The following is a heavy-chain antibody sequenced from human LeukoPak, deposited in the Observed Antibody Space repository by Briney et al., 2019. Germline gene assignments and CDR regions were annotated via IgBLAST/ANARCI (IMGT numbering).Heavy chain of an antibody. J-gene: IGHJ4*02. CDR1: GFTFSSYA. V-gene: IGHV3-23*01. CDR2: ISGSGGST. D-gene: IGHD3-22*01. Sequence: PGGSLRLSCAASGFTFSSYAMSWVRQAPGKGLEWVSAISGSGGSTYYADSVKGRFTISRDNSKNTLYLQMNSLRAEDTAVYYCARGFYYYDSSGSDYWGQGTLVTVSS. CDR3: ARGFYYYDSSGSDY.